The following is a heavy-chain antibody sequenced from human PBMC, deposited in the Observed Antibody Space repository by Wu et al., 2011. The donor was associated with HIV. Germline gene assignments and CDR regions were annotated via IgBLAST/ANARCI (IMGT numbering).Heavy chain of an antibody. D-gene: IGHD1-1*01. CDR3: AREQLERQIDF. V-gene: IGHV1-18*01. J-gene: IGHJ4*02. Sequence: QVQLVQSGAEVKKPGSSVKVSCKASGGTFSSYAITWVRQAPGQGLEWMGWISPYNGDTNYAQNLQGRVTMTTDTSTSTAYMELRSLTSDDTAVYYCAREQLERQIDFWGQGTLVIVSS. CDR2: ISPYNGDT. CDR1: GGTFSSYA.